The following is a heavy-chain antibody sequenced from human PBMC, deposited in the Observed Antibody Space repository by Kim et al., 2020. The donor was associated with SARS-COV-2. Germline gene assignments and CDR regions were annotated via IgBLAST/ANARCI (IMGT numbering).Heavy chain of an antibody. V-gene: IGHV3-49*04. CDR2: IRSKAYGGTT. Sequence: GGSLRLSCTASGFTFGDYAMSWVRQAPGKGLEWVGFIRSKAYGGTTEYAASVKGRFTISRDDSKSIAYLQMNSLKTEDTAVYYCTRDFQTPLWSGYYSTYYFDYWGQGTLVTVSS. D-gene: IGHD3-3*01. CDR1: GFTFGDYA. J-gene: IGHJ4*02. CDR3: TRDFQTPLWSGYYSTYYFDY.